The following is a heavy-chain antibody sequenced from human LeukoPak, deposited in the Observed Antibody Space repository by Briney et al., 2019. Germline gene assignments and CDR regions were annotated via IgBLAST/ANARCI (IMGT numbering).Heavy chain of an antibody. Sequence: GGSLRLSCVASGFTFSTYWMHWVRQAPGKGLVWVSRINSDGSSISYADSVKSRFTISRDNAKNTLYLQMNSLRAEDTAVYYCARVWAVAGTGGYYWGQGTLVTVSS. D-gene: IGHD6-19*01. CDR1: GFTFSTYW. J-gene: IGHJ4*02. V-gene: IGHV3-74*01. CDR3: ARVWAVAGTGGYY. CDR2: INSDGSSI.